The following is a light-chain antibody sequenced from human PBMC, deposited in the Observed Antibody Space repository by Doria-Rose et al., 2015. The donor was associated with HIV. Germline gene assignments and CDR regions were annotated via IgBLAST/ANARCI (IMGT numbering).Light chain of an antibody. J-gene: IGKJ5*01. Sequence: TQSPGTLSLSPGERATLSCRASQSFSSTYLAWYQQKPGQAPSLLIYDGSTRATGIPDRFSASGSGTDFTLTVNRLEPGDFALYYCQQYGSLSAITFAKGHDWRLN. CDR1: QSFSSTY. CDR3: QQYGSLSAIT. CDR2: DGS. V-gene: IGKV3-20*01.